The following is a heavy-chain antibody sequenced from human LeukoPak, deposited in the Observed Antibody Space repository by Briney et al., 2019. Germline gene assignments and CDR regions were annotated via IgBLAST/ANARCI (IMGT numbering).Heavy chain of an antibody. V-gene: IGHV3-64D*09. Sequence: GGSLRLSCSASGFTFSSSAMHWVRQAPGKGLEYVSAINSYGDNTFYADSVKGRFTISRDNSKNTLYLQMSSLRPEDTAVYYCVKAQNQKRGEFYFQFWGQGSLVTVSS. CDR1: GFTFSSSA. CDR3: VKAQNQKRGEFYFQF. J-gene: IGHJ1*01. CDR2: INSYGDNT. D-gene: IGHD3-16*01.